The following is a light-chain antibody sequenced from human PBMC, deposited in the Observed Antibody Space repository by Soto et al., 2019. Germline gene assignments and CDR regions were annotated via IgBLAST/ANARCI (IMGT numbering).Light chain of an antibody. CDR1: QSVSSY. CDR3: QHRSNCPPALT. V-gene: IGKV3-11*01. Sequence: EIVLTQSPATLSLSPGERATLSCRASQSVSSYLAWYQQKPGQAPRLLIYDASDTATGIPARFSGSRSGTDFTLTISSLAPEDFAVYYSQHRSNCPPALTFRGGTKVDIK. J-gene: IGKJ4*01. CDR2: DAS.